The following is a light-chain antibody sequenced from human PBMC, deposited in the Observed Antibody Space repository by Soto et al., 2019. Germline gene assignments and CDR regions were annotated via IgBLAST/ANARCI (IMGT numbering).Light chain of an antibody. CDR1: QSISSY. V-gene: IGKV1-39*01. CDR2: AVS. CDR3: QQTYSAPTR. Sequence: IHSIHSPTSLSASVVDRVTITCRASQSISSYLNWYQQKPGKAPKLLIYAVSSLQSGVSSRFSGSGSGTDFTLSIIILQREDFASYYCQQTYSAPTRFGQGTKV. J-gene: IGKJ1*01.